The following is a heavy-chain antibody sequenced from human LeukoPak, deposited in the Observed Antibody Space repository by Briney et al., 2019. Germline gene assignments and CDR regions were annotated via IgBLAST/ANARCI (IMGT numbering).Heavy chain of an antibody. CDR3: AGGAGWLSDY. CDR2: IKEDGSEE. J-gene: IGHJ4*02. Sequence: PGGSLRLSCAASRFTLSPYWMNWFRQAPGKGLEWVALIKEDGSEELYDGSVEGRFTISRDSGKNSLYLQMNSLRAEDTAVYYCAGGAGWLSDYWGQGTLFTVSS. V-gene: IGHV3-7*03. CDR1: RFTLSPYW. D-gene: IGHD2-15*01.